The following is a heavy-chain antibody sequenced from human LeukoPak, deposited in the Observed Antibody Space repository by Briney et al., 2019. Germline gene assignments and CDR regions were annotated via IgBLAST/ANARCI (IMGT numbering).Heavy chain of an antibody. D-gene: IGHD5-24*01. J-gene: IGHJ5*02. Sequence: SQTLSLTCAISGDSVSSNRVAWNWIRHSPSRGLEWLGSTYYRSKWYFNYAPSVRTRITINPDTSRNQFSLHLNSVTPDDTAVYSCARGSRRAATDGINSFDPWGQGTLVTVSS. CDR3: ARGSRRAATDGINSFDP. CDR1: GDSVSSNRVA. CDR2: TYYRSKWYF. V-gene: IGHV6-1*01.